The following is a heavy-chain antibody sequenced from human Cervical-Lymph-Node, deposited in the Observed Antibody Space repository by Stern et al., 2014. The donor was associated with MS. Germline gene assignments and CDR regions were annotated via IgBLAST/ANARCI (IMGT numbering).Heavy chain of an antibody. CDR3: AREVAGQRLGMMDV. V-gene: IGHV1-46*01. CDR2: INPSGGST. J-gene: IGHJ6*02. Sequence: QMQLVQSGAEVKKPGASGKVSCKASGYTFTSYYMHWVRQSPGQGLEWMGIINPSGGSTSYTQKFQGRVTMTRDTSTSTVYMELRSLRSEDTAVYYCAREVAGQRLGMMDVWGQGTTVTVSS. CDR1: GYTFTSYY. D-gene: IGHD6-19*01.